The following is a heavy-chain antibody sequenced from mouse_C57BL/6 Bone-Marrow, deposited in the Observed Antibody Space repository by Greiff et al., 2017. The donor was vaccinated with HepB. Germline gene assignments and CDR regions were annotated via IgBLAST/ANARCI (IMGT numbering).Heavy chain of an antibody. D-gene: IGHD1-1*01. CDR3: ARYADGSFDD. V-gene: IGHV7-3*01. Sequence: EVQLVDSGGGLVQPGGSLNLSCAASGFTFTDYYMSWVRQPPGKALEWLGFIRNKANGYTTEYNASVKGRFTISRANSQSILYLQMNALDDEDSSSYCCARYADGSFDDWGKGTTLTVSS. CDR1: GFTFTDYY. CDR2: IRNKANGYTT. J-gene: IGHJ2*01.